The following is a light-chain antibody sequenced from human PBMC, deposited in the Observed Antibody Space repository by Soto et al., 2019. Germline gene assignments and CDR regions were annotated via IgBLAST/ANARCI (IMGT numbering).Light chain of an antibody. Sequence: QSVLTQPASVSGSPGQSITISCTGTSSDVGGYNYVSWYQQHPGKAPKLMIYEVSNRPSGVSNRFSGSKSGNTASLTISGLQAEDEANYYCSSYTTSSTLYVVFGGGTKLTFL. CDR1: SSDVGGYNY. J-gene: IGLJ2*01. V-gene: IGLV2-14*01. CDR3: SSYTTSSTLYVV. CDR2: EVS.